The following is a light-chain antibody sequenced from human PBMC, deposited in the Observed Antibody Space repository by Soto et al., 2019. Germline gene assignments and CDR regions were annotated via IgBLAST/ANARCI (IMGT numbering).Light chain of an antibody. CDR2: DAS. J-gene: IGKJ4*01. CDR1: QSVSSS. V-gene: IGKV3-11*01. Sequence: EIVLTQSPATQSLSPGERATLSCRASQSVSSSLGWYQQKPGQAPRLLIYDASSRATGIPARFSGSGSGTDFTLTISSLEPEDFAVYYCQQRSNWPRLTFGGGTKVEIK. CDR3: QQRSNWPRLT.